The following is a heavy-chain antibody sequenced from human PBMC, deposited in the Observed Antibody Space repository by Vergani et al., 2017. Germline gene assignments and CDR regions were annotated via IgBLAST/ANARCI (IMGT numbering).Heavy chain of an antibody. CDR2: ISSNGGST. CDR1: GFTFSSYA. Sequence: EVQLVESGGGLVQPGGSLRLSCLASGFTFSSYAMHWVRQAPGKGLEYVSGISSNGGSTYYADSVKGRSTISRDNSKNTFYLQMSSLRAEDTAVYYCVKTLISGSGYVRGLRGPFDPWGQATLVTVSA. J-gene: IGHJ5*02. V-gene: IGHV3-64D*06. CDR3: VKTLISGSGYVRGLRGPFDP. D-gene: IGHD5-12*01.